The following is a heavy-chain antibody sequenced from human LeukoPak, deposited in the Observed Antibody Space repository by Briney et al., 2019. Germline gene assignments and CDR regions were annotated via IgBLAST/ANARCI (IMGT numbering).Heavy chain of an antibody. CDR3: AREGYFDWLRNGMDV. J-gene: IGHJ6*02. D-gene: IGHD3-9*01. CDR2: ISSSSSTI. V-gene: IGHV3-48*04. CDR1: GFTFSTYS. Sequence: GGSLRLSCAASGFTFSTYSMNWVRQAPGKGLEWVSYISSSSSTIYYADSVKGRFTISRDNAKNSLYLQMNSLRAEDTAVYYCAREGYFDWLRNGMDVWGQGTTVTVSS.